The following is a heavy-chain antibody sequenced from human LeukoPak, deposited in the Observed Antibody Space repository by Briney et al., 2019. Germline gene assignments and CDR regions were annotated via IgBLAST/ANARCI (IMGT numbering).Heavy chain of an antibody. V-gene: IGHV3-48*04. Sequence: GGSLRLSCAASGFAFSSYIMNWVRQAPGKGLEWVSYIRSSSSPIYYADSVKGRSTISRDNAKNSLYLQMNSLRAEDTALYYCAKPFFGGVIVGAAFDIWGQGTMVTVSS. J-gene: IGHJ3*02. CDR2: IRSSSSPI. CDR3: AKPFFGGVIVGAAFDI. CDR1: GFAFSSYI. D-gene: IGHD3-16*02.